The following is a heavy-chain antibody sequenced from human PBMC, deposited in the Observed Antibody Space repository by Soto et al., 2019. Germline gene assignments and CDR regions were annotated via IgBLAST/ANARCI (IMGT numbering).Heavy chain of an antibody. V-gene: IGHV1-18*01. Sequence: QVQLVQSGAEVKKPGASVKVSCKASGYTFTSYGISWVRQAPGQGLEWMGWISAYNGNTNYAQKLQGRVTITTDTSTSTAYMELRSLRSDDTAVYYCARRGSSSWYDNYYYGMDVWGQGTTVTVSS. CDR2: ISAYNGNT. CDR1: GYTFTSYG. CDR3: ARRGSSSWYDNYYYGMDV. J-gene: IGHJ6*02. D-gene: IGHD6-13*01.